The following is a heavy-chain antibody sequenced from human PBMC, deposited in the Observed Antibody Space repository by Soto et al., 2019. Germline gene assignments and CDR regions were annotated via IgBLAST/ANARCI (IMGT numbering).Heavy chain of an antibody. CDR3: AKRARVTAIWDYFDY. Sequence: EVQLLESGGGLVQPGGSLRLSCAASGFTFSSYAMSWVRQAPGKGLEWVSAISGSGGSTYYADSVKGRFTISRDNSKNKMYLQMNRMSAEDTAGYYCAKRARVTAIWDYFDYWGQVTLVTVSS. CDR2: ISGSGGST. CDR1: GFTFSSYA. J-gene: IGHJ4*02. V-gene: IGHV3-23*01. D-gene: IGHD2-21*02.